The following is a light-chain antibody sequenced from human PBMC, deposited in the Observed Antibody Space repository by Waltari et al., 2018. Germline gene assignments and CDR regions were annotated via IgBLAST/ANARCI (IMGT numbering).Light chain of an antibody. CDR1: QRVSSN. Sequence: EIEMTQSPATLSVSPGATATLSCRASQRVSSNLAWYQQKPGQAPRLLIYSAFTRATGIPARFSGSVSGTEFTLTITSMQSEDFAVYYCQQYNDWPPWTFGQGTRVEMK. V-gene: IGKV3-15*01. CDR2: SAF. CDR3: QQYNDWPPWT. J-gene: IGKJ1*01.